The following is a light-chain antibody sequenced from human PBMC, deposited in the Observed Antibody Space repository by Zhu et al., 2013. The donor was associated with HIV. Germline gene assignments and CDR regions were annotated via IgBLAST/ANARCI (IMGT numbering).Light chain of an antibody. Sequence: EIVLTQSPGTLSLAPGERATLSCKASQSVSSGYLAWYQQKPGQAPRLLIYDASNRATGIPARFSGSGSGTDFTLTISSPEPEDFAVYYCQQRSNWGFTFGPGTKVDIK. CDR1: QSVSSGY. J-gene: IGKJ3*01. CDR3: QQRSNWGFT. V-gene: IGKV3D-20*02. CDR2: DAS.